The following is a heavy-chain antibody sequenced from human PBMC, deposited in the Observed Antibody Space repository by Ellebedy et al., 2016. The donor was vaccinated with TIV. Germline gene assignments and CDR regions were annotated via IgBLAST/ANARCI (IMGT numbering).Heavy chain of an antibody. V-gene: IGHV3-64D*06. CDR1: GFTFSHYA. D-gene: IGHD2-21*02. CDR3: VKDRGDIIRDFDY. J-gene: IGHJ4*02. CDR2: INNIGDHT. Sequence: GESLKISCSASGFTFSHYAMHWVRQAPGKGLEYVSAINNIGDHTYYADSVKGRFTISRDNSKNTLFLQMNSLRPEDTAMYYCVKDRGDIIRDFDYWGQGTLVTVSS.